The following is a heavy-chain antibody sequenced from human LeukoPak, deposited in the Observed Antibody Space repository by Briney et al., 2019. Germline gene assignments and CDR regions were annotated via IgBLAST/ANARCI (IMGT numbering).Heavy chain of an antibody. CDR1: GGSINSYY. CDR2: IYYGGSS. D-gene: IGHD1-26*01. J-gene: IGHJ5*02. V-gene: IGHV4-59*12. Sequence: PSETLSLTCTVSGGSINSYYWSWIRQPPGKGLEWIGYIYYGGSSYYNPSLKSRVTISVDTSKNQVSLKLNSVTAADTAVYYCARGGSGSYYGGWLDPWGQGTLVTVSS. CDR3: ARGGSGSYYGGWLDP.